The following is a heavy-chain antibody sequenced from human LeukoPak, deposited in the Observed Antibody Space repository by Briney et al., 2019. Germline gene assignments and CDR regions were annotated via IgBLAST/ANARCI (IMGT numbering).Heavy chain of an antibody. D-gene: IGHD6-13*01. CDR3: ARDLHSSSWYADNWFDP. V-gene: IGHV1-46*01. J-gene: IGHJ5*02. CDR2: INPSGGST. CDR1: GYTFTSYY. Sequence: ASVKVSCKASGYTFTSYYMHWVRQAPGQGLEWMGIINPSGGSTSYAQKFQGRVTMTRDTSTSTVYMELSSLRSEDTAVYYCARDLHSSSWYADNWFDPWGQGTLVTVSS.